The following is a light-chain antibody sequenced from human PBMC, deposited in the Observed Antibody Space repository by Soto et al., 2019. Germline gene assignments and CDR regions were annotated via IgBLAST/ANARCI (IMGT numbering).Light chain of an antibody. CDR3: QQYSTYSWT. Sequence: DIQLTQSPSTLSASVGDRVTITCRASQTISNWLAWYQQRPGKAPQLLISDASRLESGVPSRFSGSGSGTEFTLTISSLQPDDFATYFCQQYSTYSWTFGQGTKVDI. J-gene: IGKJ1*01. CDR1: QTISNW. V-gene: IGKV1-5*01. CDR2: DAS.